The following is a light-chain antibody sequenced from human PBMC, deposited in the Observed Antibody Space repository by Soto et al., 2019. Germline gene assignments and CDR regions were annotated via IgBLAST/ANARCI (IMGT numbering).Light chain of an antibody. CDR3: CSNAGSSLYV. J-gene: IGLJ1*01. Sequence: QSALTQPASVSGSPGQSITISCTGTSSDVGSYNLVSWYQQHPGKAPKLMIYEGSKRPSGVSNRFSGSKSGNTASLTISGLQAEDETDYYSCSNAGSSLYVFGTGTKLTVL. CDR1: SSDVGSYNL. V-gene: IGLV2-23*01. CDR2: EGS.